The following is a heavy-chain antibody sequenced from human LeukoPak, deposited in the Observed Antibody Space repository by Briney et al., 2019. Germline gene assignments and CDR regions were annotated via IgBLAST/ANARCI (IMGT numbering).Heavy chain of an antibody. CDR3: ATTSPPYDP. CDR2: IYYSGST. Sequence: SETLSLTCTVSGGSISSSSYYWGWIRQPPGKGLEWIGSIYYSGSTYYNPSLKSRVTISVDTSKNQFSLKLSSVTAADTAVYYCATTSPPYDPWGQGTLVTVSS. V-gene: IGHV4-39*01. CDR1: GGSISSSSYY. J-gene: IGHJ5*02.